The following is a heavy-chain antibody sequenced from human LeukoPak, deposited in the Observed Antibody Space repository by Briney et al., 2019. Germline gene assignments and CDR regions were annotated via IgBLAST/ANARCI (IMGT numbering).Heavy chain of an antibody. D-gene: IGHD2-15*01. CDR3: ARVAPNRRYCSGGTCLNSFDY. Sequence: GASVKVSCKASGYTFTSYGISWVRQAPGQGLEWMGWINPNSGGTNYAQKFQGRVTMTRDTSISTAYMELSRLRSDDTAVYYCARVAPNRRYCSGGTCLNSFDYWGQGTLVTVSS. CDR1: GYTFTSYG. CDR2: INPNSGGT. V-gene: IGHV1-2*02. J-gene: IGHJ4*02.